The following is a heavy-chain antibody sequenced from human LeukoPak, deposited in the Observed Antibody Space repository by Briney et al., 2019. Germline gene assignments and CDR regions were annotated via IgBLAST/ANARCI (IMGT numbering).Heavy chain of an antibody. J-gene: IGHJ3*02. CDR3: GRENDAFDI. V-gene: IGHV3-30*04. Sequence: GGSLRLSCAASGFTFSTFVMHSVRQAPGKGLEWVAAISQDETNKYSVDSVKGRFTISRDTSRKAPDLQMNSLRTEDTAIYQCGRENDAFDIWGQGTMVTVSS. CDR2: ISQDETNK. CDR1: GFTFSTFV.